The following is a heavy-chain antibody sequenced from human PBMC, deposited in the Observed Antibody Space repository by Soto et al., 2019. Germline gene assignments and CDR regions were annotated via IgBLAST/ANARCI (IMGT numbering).Heavy chain of an antibody. J-gene: IGHJ3*01. D-gene: IGHD1-26*01. CDR2: IYYSGGT. V-gene: IGHV4-39*01. Sequence: QLQLQESGPGLVKPSETLSLTCTVYGGYISSSSYYWGWIRQPPGKGPEWIGSIYYSGGTSYNPSLKSRVTISVDTSKNQFSLKLKSVTAADTALYYCARHSSRSYGTAFDFWGQGTMVTVSS. CDR3: ARHSSRSYGTAFDF. CDR1: GGYISSSSYY.